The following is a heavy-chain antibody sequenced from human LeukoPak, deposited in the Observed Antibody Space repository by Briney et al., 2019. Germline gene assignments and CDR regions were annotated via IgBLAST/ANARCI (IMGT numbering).Heavy chain of an antibody. CDR2: IIPIFGTA. D-gene: IGHD3-3*01. CDR1: GGTFSSYA. V-gene: IGHV1-69*05. Sequence: SVKVSCKASGGTFSSYAISWVRQAPGQGLEWMGGIIPIFGTANYAQKFQGRVAITTDESTSTAHMELSSLRSEDTAVYYCARDPRNYDFWSGYYTGTAWFDPWGQGTLVTVSS. CDR3: ARDPRNYDFWSGYYTGTAWFDP. J-gene: IGHJ5*02.